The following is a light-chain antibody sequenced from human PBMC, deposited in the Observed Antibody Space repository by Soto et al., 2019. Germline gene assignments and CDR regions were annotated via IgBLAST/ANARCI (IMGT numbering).Light chain of an antibody. J-gene: IGKJ3*01. V-gene: IGKV3-11*01. CDR3: QQRSNWPRFT. CDR1: QSVSSY. Sequence: EIVLTQSPATLSLSPGERATLSCRASQSVSSYLAWYQQKPGQAPRLLIYDASNRATGIPARFSGSGSGTAFPLTISRLEPEDFAVYYCQQRSNWPRFTFGPGTTVDIK. CDR2: DAS.